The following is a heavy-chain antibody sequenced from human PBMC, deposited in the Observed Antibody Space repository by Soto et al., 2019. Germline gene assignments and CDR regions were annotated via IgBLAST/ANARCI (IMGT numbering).Heavy chain of an antibody. J-gene: IGHJ6*02. CDR1: GYSLTSYW. Sequence: GESLKISCKGSGYSLTSYWIGWVRQMPGKGLEWMGIIYPGDSDTRYSPSFQGQVTISADKSISTAYLQWSSLKASDTAMYYCARQGTSYYDYVWGSYPPYYYYYGMDVWGQGTTVTVSS. CDR2: IYPGDSDT. CDR3: ARQGTSYYDYVWGSYPPYYYYYGMDV. V-gene: IGHV5-51*01. D-gene: IGHD3-16*02.